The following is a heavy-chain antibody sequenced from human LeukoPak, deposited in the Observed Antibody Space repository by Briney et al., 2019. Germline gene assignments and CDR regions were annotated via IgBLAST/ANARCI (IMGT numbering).Heavy chain of an antibody. Sequence: KPSETLSLTCTVSGGSISSYYWSWIRQTPGKGLEWIGYIYYSGSTNFNPSLKSRVTISVDTSKNQFSLKMGSVTAADTAVYFCARGGPPGYYYDYYMDVWGKGTTVTISS. CDR2: IYYSGST. V-gene: IGHV4-59*01. CDR3: ARGGPPGYYYDYYMDV. J-gene: IGHJ6*03. CDR1: GGSISSYY.